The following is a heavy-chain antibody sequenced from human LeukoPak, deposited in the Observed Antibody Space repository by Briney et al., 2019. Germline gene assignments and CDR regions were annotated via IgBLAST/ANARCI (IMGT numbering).Heavy chain of an antibody. D-gene: IGHD1-26*01. J-gene: IGHJ4*02. Sequence: ASVKVSCKASGYTFNSYLISWVRQVPGQGLEWMGWISGHNGNTDYAQKFKDRVTLTTDTSTSTAYMELRSLTSDDTAVYYCARIWAELQLVSDFWGQGTLVTVSP. CDR1: GYTFNSYL. V-gene: IGHV1-18*01. CDR2: ISGHNGNT. CDR3: ARIWAELQLVSDF.